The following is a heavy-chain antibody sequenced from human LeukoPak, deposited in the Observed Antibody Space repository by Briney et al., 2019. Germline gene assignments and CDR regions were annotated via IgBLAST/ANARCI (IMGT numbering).Heavy chain of an antibody. CDR3: ASVTYDFWSGYYNGAFGSFDY. D-gene: IGHD3-3*01. CDR2: IYHSGST. CDR1: GYSISSGYY. Sequence: SETLSLTCTVSGYSISSGYYWGWIRQPPGKGLEWIGSIYHSGSTYYNPSLKSRVTISVDTSKNQFSLKLSSVTAADTAVYYCASVTYDFWSGYYNGAFGSFDYWGQGTLVTVSS. V-gene: IGHV4-38-2*02. J-gene: IGHJ4*02.